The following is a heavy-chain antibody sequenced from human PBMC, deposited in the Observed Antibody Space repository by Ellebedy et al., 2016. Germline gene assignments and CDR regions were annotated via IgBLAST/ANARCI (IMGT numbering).Heavy chain of an antibody. CDR2: IIPILGIA. V-gene: IGHV1-69*04. Sequence: SVKVSCXASGGTFSSYAISWVRQAPGQGLEWMGRIIPILGIANYAQKFQGRVTITADKSTSTAYMELSSLGSEDTAVYYCARGQDYYYYMDVWGKGTTVTVSS. CDR3: ARGQDYYYYMDV. CDR1: GGTFSSYA. J-gene: IGHJ6*03.